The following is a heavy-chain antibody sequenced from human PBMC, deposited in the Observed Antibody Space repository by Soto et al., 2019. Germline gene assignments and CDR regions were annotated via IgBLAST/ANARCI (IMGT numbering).Heavy chain of an antibody. J-gene: IGHJ4*02. Sequence: QLQLQESGPGLVKPSETLSLTCSISGGSMSSYYWSWIRQPPGKGLEWVGYIHYSGGTNYNPSLKSRVTISMDMSKNQFSLKLSSVTAADTAVYYCARGAGWYAYWGQGTLVTVSS. D-gene: IGHD2-15*01. V-gene: IGHV4-59*01. CDR3: ARGAGWYAY. CDR1: GGSMSSYY. CDR2: IHYSGGT.